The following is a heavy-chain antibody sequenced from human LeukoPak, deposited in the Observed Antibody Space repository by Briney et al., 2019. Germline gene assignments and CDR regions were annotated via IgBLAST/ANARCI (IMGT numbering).Heavy chain of an antibody. V-gene: IGHV3-74*01. CDR1: GFTFSSYW. J-gene: IGHJ4*02. CDR3: ARAEWELYYEDY. CDR2: VNSDGSST. D-gene: IGHD1-26*01. Sequence: GGSLRLSCAASGFTFSSYWMHWVRQAPGKGLVWVSRVNSDGSSTSYAGSVRGRFTISRDNAKNTLYLQMNSLRAEDTAVYYCARAEWELYYEDYWGQGTLVTVSS.